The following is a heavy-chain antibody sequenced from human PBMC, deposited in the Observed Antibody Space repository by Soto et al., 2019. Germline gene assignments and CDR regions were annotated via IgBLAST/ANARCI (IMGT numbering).Heavy chain of an antibody. CDR2: ISYDGSNK. D-gene: IGHD3-3*01. Sequence: GGSLRLSCAASGFTFSSYAMHWVRQAPGKGLEWVAVISYDGSNKYYADSVKGRFTISRDNSKNTLYLQMNSLRAEDTAVYYCARDLEITIFGVAYNWFDPWGKGTLVTVSS. CDR1: GFTFSSYA. CDR3: ARDLEITIFGVAYNWFDP. V-gene: IGHV3-30-3*01. J-gene: IGHJ5*02.